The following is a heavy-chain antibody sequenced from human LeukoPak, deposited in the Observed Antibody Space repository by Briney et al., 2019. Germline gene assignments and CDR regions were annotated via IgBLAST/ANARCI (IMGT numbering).Heavy chain of an antibody. CDR1: GGSISSYY. D-gene: IGHD3-22*01. Sequence: PSETLSLTCTVSGGSISSYYWSWIRQPPGKGLEWIGYIYYSGSTNYNPSLKGRVTISVDTSKNQFSLKLSSVTAADTAVYYCARSWRRSSGYYYFDYWGQGTLVTVSS. V-gene: IGHV4-59*01. CDR3: ARSWRRSSGYYYFDY. J-gene: IGHJ4*02. CDR2: IYYSGST.